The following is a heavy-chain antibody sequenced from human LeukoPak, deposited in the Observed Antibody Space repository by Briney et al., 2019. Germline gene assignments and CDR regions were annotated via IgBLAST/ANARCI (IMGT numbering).Heavy chain of an antibody. J-gene: IGHJ4*02. CDR2: IWADGSNT. CDR3: ARSGGGTYFDN. V-gene: IGHV3-33*01. CDR1: GFIFSTYG. D-gene: IGHD2-15*01. Sequence: GGSLRLSYAASGFIFSTYGMHWVRQAPGKGLEWVAVIWADGSNTDYADSVKGRFTISKDNSKNTLYLQMNSLRAEDTAVYYCARSGGGTYFDNWGQGTLVTVSS.